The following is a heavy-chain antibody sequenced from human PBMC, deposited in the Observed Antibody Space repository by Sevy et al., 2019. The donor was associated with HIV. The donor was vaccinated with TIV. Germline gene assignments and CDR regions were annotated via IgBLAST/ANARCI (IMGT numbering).Heavy chain of an antibody. V-gene: IGHV3-7*03. CDR3: ARAIGAGAAY. J-gene: IGHJ4*02. CDR2: INEDGKTK. CDR1: GFTFSSYW. D-gene: IGHD3-3*01. Sequence: GESLKISCAASGFTFSSYWMTWVRQAPGKGLEWVANINEDGKTKYYVDSVKGRFSISRDNARNSLFLQMNNLRVDDTARYFCARAIGAGAAYWGQGTLVTVSS.